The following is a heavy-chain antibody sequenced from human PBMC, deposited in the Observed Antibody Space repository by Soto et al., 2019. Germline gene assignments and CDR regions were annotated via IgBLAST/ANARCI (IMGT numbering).Heavy chain of an antibody. J-gene: IGHJ6*02. D-gene: IGHD2-15*01. CDR2: IYSGGST. V-gene: IGHV3-53*01. CDR1: GFTVSSNY. Sequence: PGGSLRLSCAASGFTVSSNYMSWVRQAPGKGLEWVSVIYSGGSTYYADSVKGRFTISRDNSKNTLYLQMNSLRAEDTAVYYCERDRAVLGSGGSCYRNYYYYYGMDVWGQGTTVTVSS. CDR3: ERDRAVLGSGGSCYRNYYYYYGMDV.